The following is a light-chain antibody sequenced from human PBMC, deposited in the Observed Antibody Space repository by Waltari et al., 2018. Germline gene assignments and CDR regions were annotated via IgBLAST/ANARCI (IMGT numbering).Light chain of an antibody. CDR1: QRVGRD. V-gene: IGKV3-15*01. CDR3: QQYDNWPRT. J-gene: IGKJ1*01. CDR2: AAS. Sequence: ETVMTQSPAALSVSPGERATLFCRASQRVGRDLAWYQQKPGQAPRLLISAASTRATGIPVRFSGGGSGTDFTLTISSMQSEDFAVYYCQQYDNWPRTFGQGTRVEI.